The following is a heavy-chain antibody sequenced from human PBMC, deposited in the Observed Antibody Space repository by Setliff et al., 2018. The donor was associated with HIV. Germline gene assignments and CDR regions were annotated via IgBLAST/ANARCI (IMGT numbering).Heavy chain of an antibody. CDR1: GGSITSTTYY. Sequence: SETLSLTCTVSGGSITSTTYYWGWIRQPPGKGLEWIGTIHYTGTTYYNPSLKSRVTISVDTSKNQISLKLTAVTAADSAVYYCAREADGIDFWGQGTLVTVSS. CDR3: AREADGIDF. CDR2: IHYTGTT. V-gene: IGHV4-39*02. J-gene: IGHJ4*02. D-gene: IGHD2-15*01.